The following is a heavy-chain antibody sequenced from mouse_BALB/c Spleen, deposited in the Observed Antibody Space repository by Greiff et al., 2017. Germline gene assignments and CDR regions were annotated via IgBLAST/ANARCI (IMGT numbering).Heavy chain of an antibody. Sequence: VQLQQSGPELVKPGASVKISCKTSGYTFTDYTMHWVKQSHGKSLEWIGGINPYNGGTSYNQKFKGKATLTVAKASSTAYMELRSLTSEDTAVYDWASDGKRPDYAMDYWGQGTSVTVSS. CDR1: GYTFTDYT. D-gene: IGHD2-1*01. CDR2: INPYNGGT. J-gene: IGHJ4*01. CDR3: ASDGKRPDYAMDY. V-gene: IGHV1-18*01.